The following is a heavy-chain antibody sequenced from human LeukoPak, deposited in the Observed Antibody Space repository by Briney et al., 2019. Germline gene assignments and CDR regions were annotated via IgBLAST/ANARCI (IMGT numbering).Heavy chain of an antibody. V-gene: IGHV5-51*01. CDR1: GSRFTSYW. J-gene: IGHJ6*03. CDR3: ARHIVVVPAVRRPDYMDV. D-gene: IGHD2-2*01. CDR2: IYPGDSDT. Sequence: GESLKISCKGSGSRFTSYWIGWVRQMPGKGLEWMGIIYPGDSDTRYSPSFQGQVTISADKSISTAYLQWSSLKASDTAMYYCARHIVVVPAVRRPDYMDVWGKGTTVTVSS.